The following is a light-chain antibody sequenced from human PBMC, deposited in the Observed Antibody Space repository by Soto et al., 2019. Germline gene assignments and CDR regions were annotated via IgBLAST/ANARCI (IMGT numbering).Light chain of an antibody. J-gene: IGKJ1*01. CDR2: KAS. CDR1: QSITSW. CDR3: QQYNAYPWT. V-gene: IGKV1-5*03. Sequence: IQMRQSPSTLSASVGDRVTITCRASQSITSWLAWYQQKPGKAPKLLIYKASSLESGVPSRFSGSRSGTEFTLTISSLQPDDFATYYCQQYNAYPWTFGQGTKWIS.